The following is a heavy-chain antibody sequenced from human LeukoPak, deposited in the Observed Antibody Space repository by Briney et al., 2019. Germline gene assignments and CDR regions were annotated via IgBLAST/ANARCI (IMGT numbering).Heavy chain of an antibody. Sequence: ASVKVSCKASGYTFTGYYMHWVRQAPGQGLDWMGWINPNSGGTNYAQKFQGRVTMTRDTSISTAYMELSRLRSDDTAVYYCARDYYDFWSGYEGPFDYWGQGTLVTVSS. D-gene: IGHD3-3*01. V-gene: IGHV1-2*02. CDR3: ARDYYDFWSGYEGPFDY. J-gene: IGHJ4*02. CDR2: INPNSGGT. CDR1: GYTFTGYY.